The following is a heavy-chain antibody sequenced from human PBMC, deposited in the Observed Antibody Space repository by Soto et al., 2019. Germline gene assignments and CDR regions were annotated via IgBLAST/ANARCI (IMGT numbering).Heavy chain of an antibody. D-gene: IGHD2-15*01. J-gene: IGHJ4*02. Sequence: QVQLQESGPGLVKPSQTLSLTCTVSGGSMNSGGYCWSWIRQLPGEGLEGLGCISYGGTTAYNPSLKSRVIISVATSKDQSSLKLTSVTAAHTAVYYCSRGILVWGQGTLITVSS. CDR3: SRGILV. V-gene: IGHV4-31*03. CDR2: ISYGGTT. CDR1: GGSMNSGGYC.